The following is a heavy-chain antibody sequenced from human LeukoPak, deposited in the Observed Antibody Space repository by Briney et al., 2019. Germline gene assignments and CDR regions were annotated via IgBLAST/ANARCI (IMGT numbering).Heavy chain of an antibody. CDR2: VSGSGSTI. D-gene: IGHD3-3*01. CDR1: GFNFSDCE. CDR3: ARPTTYYDLLSGYYAWYYFDN. Sequence: GGSLRLSCAVSGFNFSDCEMHWVRQAPGKGLEWVSYVSGSGSTIYHADSVKGRFITSRDNAKKSVYLQMNSLRAEDTAVYYCARPTTYYDLLSGYYAWYYFDNWGRGTLVTVSS. J-gene: IGHJ4*02. V-gene: IGHV3-48*03.